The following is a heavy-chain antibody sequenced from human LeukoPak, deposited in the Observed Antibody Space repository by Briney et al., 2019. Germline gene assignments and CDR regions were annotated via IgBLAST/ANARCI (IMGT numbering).Heavy chain of an antibody. CDR2: ISYDGSDK. D-gene: IGHD6-19*01. J-gene: IGHJ4*02. Sequence: GGSLRLSCAASGFTFSNYVMHWVRQAPGKGLEWVAVISYDGSDKFYADSVKGRFTISRDNARNSLYLQMNSLRAEDTAVYYCATQTTRRLPIAVADYFDYWGQGTLVTVSS. CDR1: GFTFSNYV. CDR3: ATQTTRRLPIAVADYFDY. V-gene: IGHV3-30*03.